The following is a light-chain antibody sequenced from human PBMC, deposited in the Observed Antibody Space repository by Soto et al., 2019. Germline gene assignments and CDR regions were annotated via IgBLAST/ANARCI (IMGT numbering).Light chain of an antibody. V-gene: IGKV3-20*01. J-gene: IGKJ4*01. CDR1: QSVGRNY. CDR3: QQYATSPLT. CDR2: GAS. Sequence: EIVLTQSPGTLSVSPGERATLSCRASQSVGRNYLAWYQQKPGQAPRLLIDGASSRATGIPDRFSGSGSGTDFTLTISRLEPEDFVVYYCQQYATSPLTFGGGTKVETK.